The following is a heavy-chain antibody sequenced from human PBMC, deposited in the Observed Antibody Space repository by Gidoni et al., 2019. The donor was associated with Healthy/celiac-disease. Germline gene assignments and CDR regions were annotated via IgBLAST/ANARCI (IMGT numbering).Heavy chain of an antibody. J-gene: IGHJ3*02. CDR2: ISSSSSYI. Sequence: EVQLVESGGGLVKPGGSLRHSCAASGFTFSSYSMNWVRQAPGKGLEWVSSISSSSSYIYYADSVKGRFTISRDNAKNSLYLQMNSLRAEDTAVYYCARGNYYDSSGYYYGDDAFDIWGQGTMVTVSS. CDR1: GFTFSSYS. CDR3: ARGNYYDSSGYYYGDDAFDI. V-gene: IGHV3-21*01. D-gene: IGHD3-22*01.